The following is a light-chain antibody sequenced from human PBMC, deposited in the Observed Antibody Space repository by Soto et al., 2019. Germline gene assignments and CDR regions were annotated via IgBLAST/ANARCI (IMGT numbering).Light chain of an antibody. CDR3: QQYGNSPLT. CDR2: GVS. V-gene: IGKV3-20*01. Sequence: EIVFAQAPDTLSFSPGQRAPLSCRASQSVRSDYFAWCQQKPGQAPRVIIFGVSTRATGVPDRFSGSGSGTDFTLTISRLEPEDFALYYCQQYGNSPLTFGGGTKVDIK. J-gene: IGKJ4*01. CDR1: QSVRSDY.